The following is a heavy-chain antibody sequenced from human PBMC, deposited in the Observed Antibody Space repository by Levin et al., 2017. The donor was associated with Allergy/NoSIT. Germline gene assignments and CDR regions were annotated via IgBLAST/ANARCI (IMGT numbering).Heavy chain of an antibody. J-gene: IGHJ3*02. V-gene: IGHV4-59*01. CDR2: IYYSGST. CDR3: ARGMVGYQLLYYMDLWAFDI. CDR1: GGSISSYY. Sequence: PSETLSLTCTVSGGSISSYYWSWIRQPPGKGLEWIGYIYYSGSTNYNPSLKSRVTISVDTSKNQFSLKLSAVTAADTAVYYCARGMVGYQLLYYMDLWAFDIWGQGTMVTVSS. D-gene: IGHD2-2*02.